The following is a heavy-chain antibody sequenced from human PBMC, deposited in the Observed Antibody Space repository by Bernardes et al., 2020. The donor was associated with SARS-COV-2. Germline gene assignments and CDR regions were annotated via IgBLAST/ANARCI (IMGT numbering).Heavy chain of an antibody. D-gene: IGHD3-10*01. Sequence: SETLSLTCTVSGGSISSTTYYWGWIRQPPGKGLEWIGNIHYSGSTFYNPSLKSRVTISVDTSKNQFSLKLSAVTAADTAEYYCARRRGSGSLTWFNPWGQGSLVTVS. CDR2: IHYSGST. CDR1: GGSISSTTYY. CDR3: ARRRGSGSLTWFNP. V-gene: IGHV4-39*01. J-gene: IGHJ5*02.